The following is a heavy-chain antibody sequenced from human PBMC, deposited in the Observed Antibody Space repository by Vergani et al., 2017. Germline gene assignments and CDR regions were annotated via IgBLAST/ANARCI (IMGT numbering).Heavy chain of an antibody. Sequence: QVQLQESGPGLVKPPGTLSLTCAVYGGSFSGYYWSWIRQPPGKGLEWIGEINHSGSTNYNPSLKSRVTISVDTSKNQFSLKLSSVTAADTAVYYCARLPRMVRGEHRPFDYWGQGTLVTVSS. D-gene: IGHD3-10*01. CDR3: ARLPRMVRGEHRPFDY. V-gene: IGHV4-34*10. J-gene: IGHJ4*02. CDR2: INHSGST. CDR1: GGSFSGYY.